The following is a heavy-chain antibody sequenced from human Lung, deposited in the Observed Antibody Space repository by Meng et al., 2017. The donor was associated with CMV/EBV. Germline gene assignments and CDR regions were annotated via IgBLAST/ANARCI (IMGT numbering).Heavy chain of an antibody. CDR1: GFTFSSYA. D-gene: IGHD3-22*01. J-gene: IGHJ4*02. CDR3: AKPFYYYESINYYQDY. V-gene: IGHV3-23*01. CDR2: ISGSGGNT. Sequence: GGSLRLXCAASGFTFSSYAMTWVRQAPGKGLEWVSDISGSGGNTYYADSVKGRFAISRDNSKNTLYLQMNSLRADDTAVYYCAKPFYYYESINYYQDYWGQGXMVTFSS.